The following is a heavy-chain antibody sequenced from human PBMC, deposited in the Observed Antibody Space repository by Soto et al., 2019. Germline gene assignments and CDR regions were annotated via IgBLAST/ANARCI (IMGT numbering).Heavy chain of an antibody. CDR1: AFTFSSYW. CDR3: ARDRYSYYDFWSGSLPYYYYGMDV. V-gene: IGHV3-7*01. Sequence: GSLRLYCAASAFTFSSYWMSWVSQAPGMGLAWVDNIKQDGCENYYVDSVKGRFTISRDNAKNSLYLQMNSLRAEDTAVYYCARDRYSYYDFWSGSLPYYYYGMDVWGQGTTVTVSS. CDR2: IKQDGCEN. J-gene: IGHJ6*02. D-gene: IGHD3-3*01.